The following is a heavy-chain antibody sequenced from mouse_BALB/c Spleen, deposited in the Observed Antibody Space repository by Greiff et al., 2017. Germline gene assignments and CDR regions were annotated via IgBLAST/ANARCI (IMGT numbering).Heavy chain of an antibody. V-gene: IGHV1-18*01. J-gene: IGHJ4*01. CDR2: INPNNGGT. D-gene: IGHD2-12*01. CDR1: GYTFTDYN. Sequence: VHVKQSGPELVKPGASVKIPCKASGYTFTDYNMDWVKQSHGKSLEWIGDINPNNGGTIYNQKFKGKATLTVDKSSSTAYMELRSLTSEDTAVYYCARRYEDAMDYWGQGTSVTVSS. CDR3: ARRYEDAMDY.